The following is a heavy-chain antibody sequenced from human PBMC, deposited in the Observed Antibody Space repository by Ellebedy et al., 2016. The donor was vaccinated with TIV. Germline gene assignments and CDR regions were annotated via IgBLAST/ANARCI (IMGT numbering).Heavy chain of an antibody. CDR3: ARETTMIRGVINPLDY. Sequence: SQTLSLTCXISGDSVSNNTAAWNWIRQSPSRGLEWLGRTFYRSRWYNDYAVSVRSRITINPDTSKNQLSLQLNSVTPEDTAVYYCARETTMIRGVINPLDYWGQGTLVTVSS. V-gene: IGHV6-1*01. D-gene: IGHD3-10*01. CDR2: TFYRSRWYN. J-gene: IGHJ4*02. CDR1: GDSVSNNTAA.